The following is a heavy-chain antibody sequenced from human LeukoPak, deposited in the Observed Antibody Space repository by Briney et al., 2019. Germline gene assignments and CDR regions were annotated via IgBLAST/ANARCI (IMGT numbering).Heavy chain of an antibody. J-gene: IGHJ1*01. V-gene: IGHV1-69*17. Sequence: SVKVSCKASGATFTSYAITWVRQAPGQGLEWMGGIIPIFGITNYGRKFQGRVTITADKSTSTAYTELSSLKSEDTAVYYCAATYDSTGHYHGYFHHWGQGTLVTVSS. CDR2: IIPIFGIT. D-gene: IGHD3-22*01. CDR1: GATFTSYA. CDR3: AATYDSTGHYHGYFHH.